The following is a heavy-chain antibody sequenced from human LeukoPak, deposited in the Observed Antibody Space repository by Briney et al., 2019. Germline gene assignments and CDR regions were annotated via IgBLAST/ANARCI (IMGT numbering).Heavy chain of an antibody. J-gene: IGHJ4*02. CDR3: AKDRLLWFPDY. Sequence: ASVKVSCKASGYTFTGYYIHWVRQAPGQGVEWMGWINPNSGGTNYAQNFQGRVTMTRDTSISTAYMELSRLRSDDTAVYYCAKDRLLWFPDYWGQGTLVTVSS. CDR2: INPNSGGT. CDR1: GYTFTGYY. V-gene: IGHV1-2*02. D-gene: IGHD3-10*01.